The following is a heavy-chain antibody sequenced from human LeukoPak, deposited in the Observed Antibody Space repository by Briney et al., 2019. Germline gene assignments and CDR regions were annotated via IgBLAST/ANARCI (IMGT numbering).Heavy chain of an antibody. D-gene: IGHD6-13*01. Sequence: ASVTVSCKASGYTFTSYGISWVRQAPGQGLEWMGWMNPNSGNTGYAQKFQGRVTMTRNTSISTAYMELSSLRSEDTAVYYCARGVAAAGTTSHWFDPWGQGTLVTVSS. CDR3: ARGVAAAGTTSHWFDP. V-gene: IGHV1-8*02. CDR2: MNPNSGNT. J-gene: IGHJ5*02. CDR1: GYTFTSYG.